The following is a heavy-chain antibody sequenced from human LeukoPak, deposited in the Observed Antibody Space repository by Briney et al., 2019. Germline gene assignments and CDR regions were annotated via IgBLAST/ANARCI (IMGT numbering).Heavy chain of an antibody. CDR3: ARVSWFPGTSYYYMDV. CDR2: IHDSGTT. V-gene: IGHV4-59*01. Sequence: PSETLSLTCTVSGGSISSYYWSWIRQPPGKGLEWFGYIHDSGTTNYNPSLESRVTISVDTSKNQFSLKVSSVTAADTAVYYCARVSWFPGTSYYYMDVWGKGTTATVSS. J-gene: IGHJ6*03. CDR1: GGSISSYY. D-gene: IGHD3-9*01.